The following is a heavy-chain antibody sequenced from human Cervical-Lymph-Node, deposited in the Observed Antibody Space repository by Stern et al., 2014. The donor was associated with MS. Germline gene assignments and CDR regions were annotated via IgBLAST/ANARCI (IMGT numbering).Heavy chain of an antibody. Sequence: VHLVESGGGVLQPGGSLRLSCTASGFTVSRDYMTWVRQAPGKGLEWVSLITNVGSTFYTDSVKGRFTISRDDSKNTVYLHMTSLRAEDTAMYYCARDTSSPERSDWWGQGTLVTVSS. J-gene: IGHJ4*02. CDR2: ITNVGST. V-gene: IGHV3-53*01. D-gene: IGHD1-1*01. CDR3: ARDTSSPERSDW. CDR1: GFTVSRDY.